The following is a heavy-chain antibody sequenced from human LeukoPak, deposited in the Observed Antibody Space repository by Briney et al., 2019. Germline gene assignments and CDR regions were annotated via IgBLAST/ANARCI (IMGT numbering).Heavy chain of an antibody. V-gene: IGHV1-18*04. D-gene: IGHD2-15*01. CDR2: ISAYSGNT. CDR1: GYTFNIYG. CDR3: ATVIYCSGGSCFWRHWFDP. J-gene: IGHJ5*02. Sequence: GASVKVSCKASGYTFNIYGISWVRQAPGQGLEWMGWISAYSGNTNYAQNLQGRVTMTTDTSTSTAYMELRSLRSDDTAVYFCATVIYCSGGSCFWRHWFDPWGQGTLVTVSS.